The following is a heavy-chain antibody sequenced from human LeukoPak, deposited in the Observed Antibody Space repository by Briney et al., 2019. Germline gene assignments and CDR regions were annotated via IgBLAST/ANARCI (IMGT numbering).Heavy chain of an antibody. V-gene: IGHV1-69*01. CDR1: GGTFSSYA. J-gene: IGHJ4*02. Sequence: SVKVSCKASGGTFSSYAISWVRQAPGQGLEWMGGIIPIFGTANYAQKFQGRVTITADESTSTAYVELSSLRSEDTAVYYCARESDSGSPHYFDYWGQGTLVTVSS. CDR3: ARESDSGSPHYFDY. CDR2: IIPIFGTA. D-gene: IGHD3-10*01.